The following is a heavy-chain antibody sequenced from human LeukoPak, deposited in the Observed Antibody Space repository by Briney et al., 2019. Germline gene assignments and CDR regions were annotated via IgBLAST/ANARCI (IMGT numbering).Heavy chain of an antibody. D-gene: IGHD6-6*01. J-gene: IGHJ4*02. CDR1: GYSFTSYW. CDR2: IYPGDSDT. V-gene: IGHV5-51*01. Sequence: HGESLKISCKGSGYSFTSYWIGWVRQMPGEGLEWMGIIYPGDSDTRYSPSFQGQVTISADKPISTAYLQWSSLKASDTAMYYCARQGEYSSSYYFDYWGQGTLVTVSS. CDR3: ARQGEYSSSYYFDY.